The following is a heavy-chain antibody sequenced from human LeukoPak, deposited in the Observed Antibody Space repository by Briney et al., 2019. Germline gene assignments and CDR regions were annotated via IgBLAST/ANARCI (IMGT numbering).Heavy chain of an antibody. V-gene: IGHV3-30*02. CDR1: GFTFSSYG. CDR3: AREGAGIAAAVTHDAFDI. CDR2: IRYDGSNK. Sequence: HPGGSLRLSCAASGFTFSSYGMHWVRQAPGKGLEWVAFIRYDGSNKYYADSVKGRFTISRDNSKNTLYLQMSSLRAEDTAVYYCAREGAGIAAAVTHDAFDIWGQGTMVTVSS. J-gene: IGHJ3*02. D-gene: IGHD6-13*01.